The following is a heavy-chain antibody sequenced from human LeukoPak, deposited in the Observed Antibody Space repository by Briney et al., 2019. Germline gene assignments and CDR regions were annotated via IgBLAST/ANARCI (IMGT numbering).Heavy chain of an antibody. Sequence: SETLSLTCTVSGASISNVDFYWTWIRQAPGKGLEWIGYIYNSGSTHFNPSLKSRVTMSDDTSKNQFSPRLSSVTAADTAVYYCAAEEIVIVPTATNSYFDTWGQGILVTVSS. CDR2: IYNSGST. V-gene: IGHV4-30-4*08. J-gene: IGHJ4*02. CDR3: AAEEIVIVPTATNSYFDT. D-gene: IGHD2-2*01. CDR1: GASISNVDFY.